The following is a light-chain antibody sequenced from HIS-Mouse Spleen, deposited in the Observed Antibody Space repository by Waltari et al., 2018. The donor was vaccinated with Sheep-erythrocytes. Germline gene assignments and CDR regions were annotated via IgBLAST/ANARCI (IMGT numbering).Light chain of an antibody. V-gene: IGLV2-8*01. Sequence: QSALTQPPSASGSPGQSVTISCTGTSSDVGGYNYVSWYQQHPGKAPKLMNYEVSKRPSGVPDRFSGSKSGNTASLTVSGLHAEDEADYYCSSYAGSNNFVFGTGTKVTVL. CDR2: EVS. CDR3: SSYAGSNNFV. CDR1: SSDVGGYNY. J-gene: IGLJ1*01.